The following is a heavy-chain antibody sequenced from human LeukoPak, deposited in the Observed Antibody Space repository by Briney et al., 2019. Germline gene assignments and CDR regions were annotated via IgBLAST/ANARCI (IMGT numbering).Heavy chain of an antibody. CDR3: VREDTPATANY. J-gene: IGHJ4*02. Sequence: PGGSLRLSCTASGFTFSNFWMGWVRQPPAKGLEWVANINQDETEKFYLGSVKGRFTISRDNAKNSLYLQMNSLRVEDTALYYCVREDTPATANYWGQGTLVTISS. CDR1: GFTFSNFW. D-gene: IGHD2-21*02. V-gene: IGHV3-7*03. CDR2: INQDETEK.